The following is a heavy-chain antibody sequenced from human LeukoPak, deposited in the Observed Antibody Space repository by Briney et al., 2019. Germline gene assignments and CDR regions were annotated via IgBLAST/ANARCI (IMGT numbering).Heavy chain of an antibody. V-gene: IGHV4-59*01. J-gene: IGHJ2*01. D-gene: IGHD5-12*01. CDR2: IYYSGST. CDR1: GGSISSYY. Sequence: SETLSLTCTVSGGSISSYYWSWIRQPPGKGLEWIGYIYYSGSTNYNPSLKSRVTISVDTSKNQFSLRLSSVTAADTAVHYCVREGRGYSFQNWYFDLWGRGTLVTVSS. CDR3: VREGRGYSFQNWYFDL.